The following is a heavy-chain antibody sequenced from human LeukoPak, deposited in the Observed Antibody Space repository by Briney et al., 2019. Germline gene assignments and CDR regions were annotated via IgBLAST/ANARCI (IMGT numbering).Heavy chain of an antibody. D-gene: IGHD2-15*01. CDR3: ANLTPHNDY. V-gene: IGHV3-23*01. Sequence: GGSLRLSCAASEFTFRSYDMNWVRQAPGKGLEWVSVISGYGDRTYYADSVKGRFTISRDNSKNTLYLQMNSLRAEDTAVYYCANLTPHNDYWGQGTLVTVSS. CDR2: ISGYGDRT. CDR1: EFTFRSYD. J-gene: IGHJ4*02.